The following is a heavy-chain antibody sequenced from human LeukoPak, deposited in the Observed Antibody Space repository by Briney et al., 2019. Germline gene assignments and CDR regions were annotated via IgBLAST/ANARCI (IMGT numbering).Heavy chain of an antibody. CDR3: GVLIRRGNWFDP. J-gene: IGHJ5*02. D-gene: IGHD3-10*01. CDR2: IYYSGST. Sequence: SETLSLTCTVSGGSISSSSYYWGWIRQPPGKGLEWIGSIYYSGSTYYNPSLKSRVTISVDTSKNQFSLKLSSVTAADTAVYYCGVLIRRGNWFDPWGQGTLVTVSS. CDR1: GGSISSSSYY. V-gene: IGHV4-39*01.